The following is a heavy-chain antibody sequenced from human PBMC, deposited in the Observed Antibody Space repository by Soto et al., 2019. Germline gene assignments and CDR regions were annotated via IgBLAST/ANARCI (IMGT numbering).Heavy chain of an antibody. CDR3: ARVRGCSSTSCYVDAFDI. CDR2: INPNSGDT. J-gene: IGHJ3*02. Sequence: ASVKVSCKASGYTFTGYYMHWVRQAPGQGLEWMGWINPNSGDTNYAQKFQGWVTMTRDTSISTAYMELSRLRSDDTAVYYCARVRGCSSTSCYVDAFDIWGQGTMVTVSS. V-gene: IGHV1-2*04. CDR1: GYTFTGYY. D-gene: IGHD2-2*01.